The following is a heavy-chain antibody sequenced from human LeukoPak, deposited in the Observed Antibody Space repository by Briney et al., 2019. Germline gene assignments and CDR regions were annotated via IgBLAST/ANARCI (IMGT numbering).Heavy chain of an antibody. D-gene: IGHD3-22*01. CDR1: GGSISTSNYY. CDR2: IFYSGST. CDR3: ARRSTYYYDSSGYYLNWFDP. V-gene: IGHV4-39*01. Sequence: SETLSLTCTVSGGSISTSNYYWGWIRQPPGKGLEWIGNIFYSGSTYYNPSLKSRVTISVDTSKNQFSLKLSSVTAADTAVYYCARRSTYYYDSSGYYLNWFDPWGQGTLVTVSS. J-gene: IGHJ5*02.